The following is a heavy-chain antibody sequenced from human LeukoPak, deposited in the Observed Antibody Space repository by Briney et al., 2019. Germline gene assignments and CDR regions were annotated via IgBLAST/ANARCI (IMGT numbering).Heavy chain of an antibody. CDR2: FSTTGST. V-gene: IGHV4-4*09. CDR1: GTSISRHY. Sequence: SETLSLTCTVSGTSISRHYWSWLRQSAGLGLVWLVYFSTTGSTTYNPSLEGRVTMSGDTSQNQLSLTLSSVTAADTAVYFCARQDGLWVGDLGGWFDFWGQGIQVTVSS. J-gene: IGHJ5*01. D-gene: IGHD3-10*01. CDR3: ARQDGLWVGDLGGWFDF.